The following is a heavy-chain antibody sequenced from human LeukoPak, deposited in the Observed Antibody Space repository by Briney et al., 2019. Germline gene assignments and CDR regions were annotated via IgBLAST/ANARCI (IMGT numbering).Heavy chain of an antibody. CDR3: AAWKGCSNGWYGPYDY. CDR1: GSTLTTYY. V-gene: IGHV1-46*01. J-gene: IGHJ4*02. CDR2: FDPSGSGT. Sequence: ASVKVSCKATGSTLTTYYLHWVRQAPGKGLEWMGVFDPSGSGTRYVQKFQGRVSMTRDASTSTVYMELSSLRPEDTAVYYCAAWKGCSNGWYGPYDYWGQGTLVTVSS. D-gene: IGHD6-19*01.